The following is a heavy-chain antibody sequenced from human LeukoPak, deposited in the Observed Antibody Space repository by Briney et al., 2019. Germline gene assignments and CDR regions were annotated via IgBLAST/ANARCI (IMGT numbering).Heavy chain of an antibody. D-gene: IGHD2-15*01. CDR1: GGSISSSNW. Sequence: SETLSLTCAVSGGSISSSNWWSWVRQPPGKGLEWIGEIYHSGSTNYNPSLKSRVTISVDKSKNQFSLKLGSVTAADTAAYYCARRGYCSGGSCYGYFDYWGQGTLVTVSS. CDR2: IYHSGST. CDR3: ARRGYCSGGSCYGYFDY. J-gene: IGHJ4*02. V-gene: IGHV4-4*02.